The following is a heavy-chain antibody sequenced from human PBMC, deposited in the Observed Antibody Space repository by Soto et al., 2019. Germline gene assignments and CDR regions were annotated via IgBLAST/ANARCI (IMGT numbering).Heavy chain of an antibody. CDR2: IYSGGST. CDR3: ASLGRQFYYDTPNDY. Sequence: PGRSLRLSCAASGFTVSSNYMSWVRQAPGKGLEWVSVIYSGGSTYYADSVKGRFTISRDNSKNTLYLQMNSLRAEDTAVYYCASLGRQFYYDTPNDYWGQGTLVTVSS. CDR1: GFTVSSNY. V-gene: IGHV3-66*01. D-gene: IGHD3-22*01. J-gene: IGHJ4*02.